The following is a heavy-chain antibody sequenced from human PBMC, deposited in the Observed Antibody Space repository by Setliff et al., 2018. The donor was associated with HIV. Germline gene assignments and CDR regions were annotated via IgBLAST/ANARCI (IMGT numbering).Heavy chain of an antibody. Sequence: SETLSLTCAVYGGSFSGYYWSWIRQPPGKGLEWIGEINHGGSTDSNPSLKSRVTISVDTSKNQFSLNLTSVTAADTAVYYCARVASYDFWSGYLHYFDYWGQGTPVPVSS. D-gene: IGHD3-3*01. CDR2: INHGGST. V-gene: IGHV4-34*01. CDR3: ARVASYDFWSGYLHYFDY. CDR1: GGSFSGYY. J-gene: IGHJ4*02.